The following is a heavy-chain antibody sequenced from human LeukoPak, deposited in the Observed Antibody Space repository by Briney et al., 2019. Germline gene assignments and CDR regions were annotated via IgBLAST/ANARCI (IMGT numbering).Heavy chain of an antibody. CDR2: INYSGST. Sequence: SETLSLTCGVYGVSLSGYYWSWIRQPPGKGLEWIAEINYSGSTTYNPSLKSRVTISIDTSKNQFSLKLKSVTAADTAMYYCARPVLPGIVRIYFDYWGQGTLVTVSS. J-gene: IGHJ4*02. CDR3: ARPVLPGIVRIYFDY. V-gene: IGHV4-34*01. CDR1: GVSLSGYY. D-gene: IGHD1-26*01.